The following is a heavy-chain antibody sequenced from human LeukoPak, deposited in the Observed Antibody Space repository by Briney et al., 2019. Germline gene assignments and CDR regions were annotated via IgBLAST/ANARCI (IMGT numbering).Heavy chain of an antibody. CDR1: GGSFSGYY. CDR3: ASLGAAGYYFDY. Sequence: SETLSLTCAVYGGSFSGYYWSWIRQPPGKGLEWIGKINHSGSTNYNPSLKSRVTISVDTSKNQFSLKLSSVTAADTAVYYCASLGAAGYYFDYWGQGTLVTVSS. D-gene: IGHD6-13*01. CDR2: INHSGST. J-gene: IGHJ4*02. V-gene: IGHV4-34*01.